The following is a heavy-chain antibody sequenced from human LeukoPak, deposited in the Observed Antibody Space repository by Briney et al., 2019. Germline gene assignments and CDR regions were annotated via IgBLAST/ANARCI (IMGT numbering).Heavy chain of an antibody. J-gene: IGHJ3*02. Sequence: GGSLRLSCAASGFTFSSYWMHWVRQAPGKGLVWVSRINSDGSSTSYADSVKGRFTISRDNAKNTLYLQMNSLGAEDTAVYYCAREDSSGYYPDAFDIWGQGTMVTVSS. V-gene: IGHV3-74*01. CDR3: AREDSSGYYPDAFDI. D-gene: IGHD3-22*01. CDR2: INSDGSST. CDR1: GFTFSSYW.